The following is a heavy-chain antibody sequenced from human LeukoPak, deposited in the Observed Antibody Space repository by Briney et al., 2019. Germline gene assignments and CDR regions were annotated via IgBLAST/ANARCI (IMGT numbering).Heavy chain of an antibody. CDR3: AKESTDGYSLSHRFDY. D-gene: IGHD5-18*01. Sequence: GGSLRLSCAASGFTFSSYAMSWVRQAPGKGLEWVSAISGSGGSTYYADSVKGRFTISRDNSKNTLYLQMNSLRAEDTAVYYCAKESTDGYSLSHRFDYWGLGTLVTVSS. J-gene: IGHJ4*02. V-gene: IGHV3-23*01. CDR1: GFTFSSYA. CDR2: ISGSGGST.